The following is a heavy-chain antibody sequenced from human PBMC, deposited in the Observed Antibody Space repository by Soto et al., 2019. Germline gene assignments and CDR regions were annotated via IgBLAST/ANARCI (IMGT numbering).Heavy chain of an antibody. Sequence: SETLSLTCAVSGGSVSNSSFYRSWIRQPPGERLEWIGNIYYSGSTNYNPSLKSRVTISVHTSKNQFSLKLTSVTAADTAVYYCARVRSSGYYGLLDYWGQGTLVTVSS. D-gene: IGHD3-22*01. CDR2: IYYSGST. CDR3: ARVRSSGYYGLLDY. J-gene: IGHJ4*02. V-gene: IGHV4-61*01. CDR1: GGSVSNSSFY.